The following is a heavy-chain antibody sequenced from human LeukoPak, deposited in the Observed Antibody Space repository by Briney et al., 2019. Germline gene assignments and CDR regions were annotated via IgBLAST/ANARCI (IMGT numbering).Heavy chain of an antibody. CDR1: GGSFSGYY. CDR3: ATGRGRLRVPAAILGFDY. D-gene: IGHD2-2*02. CDR2: INHSGST. V-gene: IGHV4-34*01. J-gene: IGHJ4*02. Sequence: PSETLSLTCAVYGGSFSGYYWSWIRQPPGKGLEWIGEINHSGSTNYNPSLKSRVTISVDTSKNQFSLKLSSVTAADTAVYYCATGRGRLRVPAAILGFDYWGQGTLVTVSS.